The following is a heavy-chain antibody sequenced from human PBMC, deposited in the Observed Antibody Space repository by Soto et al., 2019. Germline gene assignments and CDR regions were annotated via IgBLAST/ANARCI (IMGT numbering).Heavy chain of an antibody. CDR2: IYYSGST. V-gene: IGHV4-59*08. J-gene: IGHJ4*02. CDR1: GGSISSYY. D-gene: IGHD3-10*01. CDR3: ARHFNDYGSGSHFDY. Sequence: SETLSLTCTVSGGSISSYYWSWIRQPPGKGLEWIGYIYYSGSTNYNPSLKSRVTISVDTSKNQFSLKLSSVTAADTAVYYCARHFNDYGSGSHFDYWGQGTLVTVSS.